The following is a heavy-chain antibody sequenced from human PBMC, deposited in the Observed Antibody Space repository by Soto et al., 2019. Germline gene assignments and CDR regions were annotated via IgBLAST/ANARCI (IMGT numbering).Heavy chain of an antibody. D-gene: IGHD5-18*01. CDR1: GFSLSNARMG. J-gene: IGHJ6*02. V-gene: IGHV2-26*01. Sequence: QVTLKESGPVLVKPTETLTLTCTVSGFSLSNARMGVSWIRQPPGKALEWLAHIFSNDEKSYSTSLKSRLTISKDTSKSQVVLTMTNMDPVDTATYYCARNRAGGYSYGQRYYYYGMDVWGQGTTVTVSS. CDR2: IFSNDEK. CDR3: ARNRAGGYSYGQRYYYYGMDV.